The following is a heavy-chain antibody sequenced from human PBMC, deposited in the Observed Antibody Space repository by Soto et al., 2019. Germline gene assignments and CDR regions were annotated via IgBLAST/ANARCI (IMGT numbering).Heavy chain of an antibody. CDR1: GFNFNIHA. CDR3: AKEYSTSFDY. CDR2: MSPGGNSQ. J-gene: IGHJ4*02. Sequence: PGGSLRLSCAAPGFNFNIHALHWIRQAPGEGLEWVAVMSPGGNSQYYADSVKGRFTISRDTSKNTLYLQMNGLRADDTAVYYCAKEYSTSFDYWGQGTPVTVSS. D-gene: IGHD6-6*01. V-gene: IGHV3-30-3*01.